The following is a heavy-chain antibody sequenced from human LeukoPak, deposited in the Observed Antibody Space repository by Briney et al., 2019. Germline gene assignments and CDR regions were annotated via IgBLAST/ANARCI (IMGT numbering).Heavy chain of an antibody. CDR2: IYTSGNT. J-gene: IGHJ3*01. CDR3: ARQDGYDFWSGYL. V-gene: IGHV4-61*02. D-gene: IGHD3-3*01. CDR1: GVSISSGSHY. Sequence: SETLSLTCAVSGVSISSGSHYWRWSRQPAGKGLEWIVRIYTSGNTNYNPSLKSRVTISVDTSKNQFSLKLSSVTAADTAVYYCARQDGYDFWSGYLWGQGTKVTVSS.